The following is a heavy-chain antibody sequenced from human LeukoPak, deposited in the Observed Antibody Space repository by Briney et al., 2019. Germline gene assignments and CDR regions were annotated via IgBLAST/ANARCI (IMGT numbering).Heavy chain of an antibody. CDR3: ARYRYCSGGNCYGPDY. V-gene: IGHV5-51*01. CDR2: IYPGDSDT. D-gene: IGHD2-15*01. Sequence: GESLKISCKGSGYSFTRYYIGWVRQMPGKGLEWMGIIYPGDSDTRYSPSFQGQVTISADKSTSTAYLQWSSLKASDTAMYYCARYRYCSGGNCYGPDYWGQGTLVTVSS. CDR1: GYSFTRYY. J-gene: IGHJ4*02.